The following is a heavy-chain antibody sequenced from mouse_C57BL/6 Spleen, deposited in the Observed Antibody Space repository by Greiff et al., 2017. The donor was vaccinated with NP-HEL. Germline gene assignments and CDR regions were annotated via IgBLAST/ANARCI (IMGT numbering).Heavy chain of an antibody. CDR3: ASGGDGVAY. CDR2: IDPSDSYT. Sequence: QVQLQQPGAELVKPGASVKLSCKASGYTFTSYWMQWVKQRPGQGLEWIGEIDPSDSYTNYNQKFKGKATLTVDTSSSTAYMQLSSLTSEDSAVYYCASGGDGVAYWGQGTLVTVSA. CDR1: GYTFTSYW. J-gene: IGHJ3*01. V-gene: IGHV1-50*01.